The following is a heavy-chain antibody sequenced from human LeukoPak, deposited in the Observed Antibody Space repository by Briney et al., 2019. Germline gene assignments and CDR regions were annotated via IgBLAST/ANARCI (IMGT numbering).Heavy chain of an antibody. V-gene: IGHV3-64*01. J-gene: IGHJ4*02. CDR1: GFTFSSYA. CDR3: ATLYGGVTDY. D-gene: IGHD4-23*01. Sequence: GGSLRLSCAASGFTFSSYAMHWVRQAPGKGLEYVSAISSNGGSTYYANSVKGRFTISRDNSKNTLYLQMGSLRAEDMAVYYCATLYGGVTDYWGQGTLVTVSS. CDR2: ISSNGGST.